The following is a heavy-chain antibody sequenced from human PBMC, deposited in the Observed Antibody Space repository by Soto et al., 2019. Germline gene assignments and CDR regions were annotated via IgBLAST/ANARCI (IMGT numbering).Heavy chain of an antibody. Sequence: PXGSLSLTCTFSGASVTSYKDYWGWIRQPPGKGLEWIASASYGGMTYYAPSLKNRVTISIDTSKSQFSLSLNSVTAADTAVYYCATGPETFNPAGYYVNWLDPWGQRTLVTVSS. CDR1: GASVTSYKDY. J-gene: IGHJ5*02. CDR2: ASYGGMT. D-gene: IGHD3-9*01. V-gene: IGHV4-39*01. CDR3: ATGPETFNPAGYYVNWLDP.